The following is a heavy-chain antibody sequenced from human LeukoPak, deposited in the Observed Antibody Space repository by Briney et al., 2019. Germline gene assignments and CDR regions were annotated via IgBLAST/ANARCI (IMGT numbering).Heavy chain of an antibody. V-gene: IGHV4-34*01. CDR3: ARGRVGNRFDY. CDR2: IHPSGST. D-gene: IGHD1-14*01. Sequence: PSETLSLTCGVLGGSLSGYYWSWIRQPPGKGLEWLGEIHPSGSTNYNPSLKSRVTISVDTSKNQFSLKLSSVTAADTAVYYCARGRVGNRFDYWGQGTLVTVSS. CDR1: GGSLSGYY. J-gene: IGHJ4*02.